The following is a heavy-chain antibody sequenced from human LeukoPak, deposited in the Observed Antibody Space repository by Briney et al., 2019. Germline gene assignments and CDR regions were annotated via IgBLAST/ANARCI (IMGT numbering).Heavy chain of an antibody. CDR3: ARGLPLTGYYFDY. D-gene: IGHD3-9*01. J-gene: IGHJ4*02. Sequence: ASVTVSCKASGGTFISYAISWVRQAPGQGLEWMGGIIPIFGTANYAQKFQGRVTITADESTSTAYMELSSLRSEDTAVYYCARGLPLTGYYFDYWGQGTLVTASS. V-gene: IGHV1-69*13. CDR1: GGTFISYA. CDR2: IIPIFGTA.